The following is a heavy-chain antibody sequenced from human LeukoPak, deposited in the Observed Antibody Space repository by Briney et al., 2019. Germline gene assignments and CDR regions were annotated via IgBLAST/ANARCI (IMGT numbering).Heavy chain of an antibody. CDR3: ARGGSGWHLDW. J-gene: IGHJ4*02. V-gene: IGHV1-18*01. CDR2: ISAHNGNT. D-gene: IGHD6-19*01. Sequence: ASVKGSCKASGYTFTNYDISWVRQAPGQGLEWLGWISAHNGNTNYAQKLQDRVTMTTDTSTRTAYMELRNLTSDDTAVYFCARGGSGWHLDWWGARTLVTVSS. CDR1: GYTFTNYD.